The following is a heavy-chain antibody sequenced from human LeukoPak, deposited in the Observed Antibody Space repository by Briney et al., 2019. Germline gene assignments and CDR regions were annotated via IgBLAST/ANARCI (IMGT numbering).Heavy chain of an antibody. V-gene: IGHV4-39*01. CDR2: INHSEIT. CDR1: GASISGSGYY. D-gene: IGHD6-13*01. J-gene: IGHJ4*02. Sequence: SETLSLTCAVSGASISGSGYYLGWIRQPPGKGLEWIGEINHSEITNYNPSLKSRVTISVDTSKTQFSLKLSSVTAADTAVYYCARHLNLSGTPYFDSWGQGTLVTVSS. CDR3: ARHLNLSGTPYFDS.